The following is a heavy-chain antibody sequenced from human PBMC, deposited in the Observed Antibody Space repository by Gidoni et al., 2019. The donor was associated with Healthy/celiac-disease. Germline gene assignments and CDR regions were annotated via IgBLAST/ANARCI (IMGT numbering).Heavy chain of an antibody. D-gene: IGHD4-17*01. Sequence: QVQLVESGGGVVQPGRSLRLSCAASGFTFSSYGMHWVRQAPGKGLECVAVISYDGSNKYYADSVKGRFTISRDNSKNTLYLQMNSLRAEDTAVYYCARLYYYYGMDVWGQGTTVTVSS. CDR2: ISYDGSNK. CDR1: GFTFSSYG. J-gene: IGHJ6*02. V-gene: IGHV3-30*03. CDR3: ARLYYYYGMDV.